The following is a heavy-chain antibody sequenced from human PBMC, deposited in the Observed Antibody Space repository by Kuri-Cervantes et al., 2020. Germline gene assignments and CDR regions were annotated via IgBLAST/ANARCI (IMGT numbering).Heavy chain of an antibody. Sequence: GGSLRLSCAASGFTFSNYAMSWVRQAPGKGLEWVSDISHGSGDTYYADSVKGRFTISRDNSKNTLYPQMNSLSAEDTALYYCAKDRCSGESCYSGSFDIWGQGTMVTVSS. CDR3: AKDRCSGESCYSGSFDI. D-gene: IGHD2-15*01. CDR2: ISHGSGDT. CDR1: GFTFSNYA. J-gene: IGHJ3*02. V-gene: IGHV3-23*01.